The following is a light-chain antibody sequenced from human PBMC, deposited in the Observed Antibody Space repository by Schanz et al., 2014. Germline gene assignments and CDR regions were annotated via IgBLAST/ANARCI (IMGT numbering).Light chain of an antibody. V-gene: IGLV2-14*01. Sequence: QSALTQPASVSGSPGQSITISCTGTSSDIGSYNYVSWYQQYPGEAPKLIIYDVTYRPSGVSHRFSGSKSGNTASLTISGLLAEDEADYYCSSYTRSSTQVFGGGTKLTVL. CDR1: SSDIGSYNY. J-gene: IGLJ3*02. CDR2: DVT. CDR3: SSYTRSSTQV.